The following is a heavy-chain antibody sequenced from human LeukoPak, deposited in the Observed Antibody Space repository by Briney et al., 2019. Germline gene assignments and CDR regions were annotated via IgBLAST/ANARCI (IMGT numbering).Heavy chain of an antibody. CDR2: INPSGTGT. V-gene: IGHV1-46*01. D-gene: IGHD3-10*01. CDR1: GYTITNNY. Sequence: ASVKVSCKASGYTITNNYMHWVRQAPGQGLEWMGVINPSGTGTSYAQKLQGRVTMATDTSTSTAYMELRSLRSDDTAVYYCARDAGYGSGSYYGNWFDPWGQGTLVTVSS. CDR3: ARDAGYGSGSYYGNWFDP. J-gene: IGHJ5*02.